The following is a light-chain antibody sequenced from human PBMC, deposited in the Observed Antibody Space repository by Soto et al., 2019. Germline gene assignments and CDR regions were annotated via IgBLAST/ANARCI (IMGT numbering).Light chain of an antibody. V-gene: IGKV1-27*01. CDR2: AAS. CDR3: QKYNSSKT. J-gene: IGKJ1*01. CDR1: QGISNY. Sequence: DIQMTQSPSSLSASVGDRVTITCRASQGISNYLAWYQQKPGKVPKLLIYAASTLQSGVPSRFSGSGSGTDFTLTISSLQPEDGATYYCQKYNSSKTFGQGTKVEIK.